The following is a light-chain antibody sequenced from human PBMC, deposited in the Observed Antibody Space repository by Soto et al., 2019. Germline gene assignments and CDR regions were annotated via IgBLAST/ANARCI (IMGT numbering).Light chain of an antibody. CDR2: ELT. CDR1: SSDVGTYDY. CDR3: SSHTRVNARV. J-gene: IGLJ1*01. Sequence: QSALTQPASVSGSPGQSIAISCTGTSSDVGTYDYVSWYQQYPDKAPKLIIYELTQRPSGVSNRFSGSKSGNTASLTISGLQAEDEADYYCSSHTRVNARVFGTGTKVTVL. V-gene: IGLV2-14*01.